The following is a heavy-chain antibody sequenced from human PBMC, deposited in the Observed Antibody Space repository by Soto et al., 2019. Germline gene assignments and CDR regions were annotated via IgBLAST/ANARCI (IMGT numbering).Heavy chain of an antibody. Sequence: GESLKISCKGSGYSFPTFSIGWVRQMPGKGLEWMGIIYPGDSDTRYSPSFQGQVTISADKSISTAYLQWNSLKASDTAMYFCARNGRSSYGMDVWGQGTTVTVSS. D-gene: IGHD1-1*01. CDR1: GYSFPTFS. CDR3: ARNGRSSYGMDV. CDR2: IYPGDSDT. V-gene: IGHV5-51*01. J-gene: IGHJ6*02.